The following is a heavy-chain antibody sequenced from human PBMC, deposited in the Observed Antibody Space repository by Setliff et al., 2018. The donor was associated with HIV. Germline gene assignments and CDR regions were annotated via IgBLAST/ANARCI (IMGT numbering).Heavy chain of an antibody. CDR1: GYVFTSYW. Sequence: GESLKISCKTSGYVFTSYWIGWVRQTPGKGLEWVGTIYPGNSDTRYSPSFQGQVTISADQSTSTTYLHWSSLKASDTAMYYCTRHSGSSPIAYFGMDVWGLGTLVTVSS. CDR2: IYPGNSDT. V-gene: IGHV5-51*01. D-gene: IGHD3-10*01. J-gene: IGHJ4*02. CDR3: TRHSGSSPIAYFGMDV.